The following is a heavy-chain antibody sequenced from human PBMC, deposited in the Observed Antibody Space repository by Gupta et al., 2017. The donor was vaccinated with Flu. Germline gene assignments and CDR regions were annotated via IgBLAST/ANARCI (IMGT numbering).Heavy chain of an antibody. J-gene: IGHJ3*02. Sequence: SSDGRGWVGQGPGKGLEWVANTNEDGSEKYYGDSVKGRFSISRDNGKNSLYLQMNSLRVEDTAVYYCARYADYYGVGVSDIWGQGTVVTVSS. V-gene: IGHV3-7*01. CDR3: ARYADYYGVGVSDI. D-gene: IGHD3-3*01. CDR1: SSDG. CDR2: TNEDGSEK.